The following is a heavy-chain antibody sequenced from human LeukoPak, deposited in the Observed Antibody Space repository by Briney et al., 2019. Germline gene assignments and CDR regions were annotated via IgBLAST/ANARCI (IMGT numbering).Heavy chain of an antibody. CDR1: GFTFSSYS. CDR3: ARAGGRIAARHNWFDP. CDR2: ISSSSSYI. J-gene: IGHJ5*02. V-gene: IGHV3-21*01. Sequence: GGSPRLSCAASGFTFSSYSMNWVRQAPGKGLEWVSSISSSSSYIYYADSVKGRFTISRDNAKNSLYLQMNSLRAEDTAVYYCARAGGRIAARHNWFDPWGQGTLVTVSS. D-gene: IGHD6-6*01.